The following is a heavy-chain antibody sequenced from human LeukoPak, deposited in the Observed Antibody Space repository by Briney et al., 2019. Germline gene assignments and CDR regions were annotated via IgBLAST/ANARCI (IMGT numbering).Heavy chain of an antibody. CDR3: ASKGNVYYYFDY. D-gene: IGHD3-10*01. CDR2: IYDSGTT. CDR1: GYSITSSSW. Sequence: SETLSLTCAVSGYSITSSSWWCWIPQPPRKGLGWIGNIYDSGTTYYNPSLQSQVTTSVDTSKNQFSLKLSSVTAVDTAVYYCASKGNVYYYFDYWGQGTLVTVSA. J-gene: IGHJ4*02. V-gene: IGHV4-28*01.